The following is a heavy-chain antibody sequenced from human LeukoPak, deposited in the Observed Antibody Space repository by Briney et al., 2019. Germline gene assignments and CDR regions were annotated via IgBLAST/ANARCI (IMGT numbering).Heavy chain of an antibody. Sequence: ASVKVSCKASGYTFTGYYMHWVRPAPGQGLEWMGWINPNSGGTNYAQKFQGWVTMTRDTSISTAYMELSRLRSDDTAVYSCARGYYYDSSGFHFAYWGQGTLVTVSS. CDR3: ARGYYYDSSGFHFAY. V-gene: IGHV1-2*04. J-gene: IGHJ4*02. CDR2: INPNSGGT. D-gene: IGHD3-22*01. CDR1: GYTFTGYY.